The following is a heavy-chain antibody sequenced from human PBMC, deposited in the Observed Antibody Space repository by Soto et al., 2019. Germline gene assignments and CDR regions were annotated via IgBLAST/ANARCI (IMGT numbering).Heavy chain of an antibody. CDR1: GFTLRRYT. Sequence: PGGSLRIACAASGFTLRRYTMNWVRQAPGKGLEGVSSISVGSGHMYYADSVKGRFTISRDNAKNSLSPQMNRLRAEDTAVYYCARKDRTLGPGGQGTLVTVS. CDR3: ARKDRTLGP. J-gene: IGHJ5*02. CDR2: ISVGSGHM. V-gene: IGHV3-21*06. D-gene: IGHD3-22*01.